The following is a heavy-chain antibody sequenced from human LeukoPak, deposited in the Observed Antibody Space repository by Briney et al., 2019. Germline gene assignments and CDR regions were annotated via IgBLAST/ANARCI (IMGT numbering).Heavy chain of an antibody. CDR2: INPSGGST. Sequence: GASVKVSCKASGYTFTSYYMHWERQAPGQGLEWMGIINPSGGSTSYAQKFQGRVTMTRDTSTSTVYMELSSLRSEDTAVYYCASSRIQNYYYYGMDVWGQGTTVTVSS. CDR1: GYTFTSYY. CDR3: ASSRIQNYYYYGMDV. D-gene: IGHD5-18*01. J-gene: IGHJ6*02. V-gene: IGHV1-46*01.